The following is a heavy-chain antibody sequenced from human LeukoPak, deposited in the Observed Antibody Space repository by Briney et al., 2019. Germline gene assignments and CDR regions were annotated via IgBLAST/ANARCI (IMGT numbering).Heavy chain of an antibody. CDR3: AKDLGETYYYDSSGGGEA. D-gene: IGHD3-22*01. Sequence: GGSLRLSCAASGFTFSSYAMSWVRQAPGKGLEWVSAISGSGGSTYYADSVKGRFTISRDNSKNTLYLQMNSLRAEDTAVYYCAKDLGETYYYDSSGGGEAWGQGTLVTVSS. J-gene: IGHJ5*02. CDR2: ISGSGGST. CDR1: GFTFSSYA. V-gene: IGHV3-23*01.